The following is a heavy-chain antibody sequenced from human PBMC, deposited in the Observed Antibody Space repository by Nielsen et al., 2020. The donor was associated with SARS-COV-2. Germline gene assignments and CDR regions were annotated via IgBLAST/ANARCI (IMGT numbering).Heavy chain of an antibody. CDR3: AHVSKLYCGGDCETFDI. CDR1: GFSLSTSAVG. Sequence: SGPTLKPTQTLTLTCTFSGFSLSTSAVGVGWIRQPPGKALEWLAVIYWNDDKRYSPSLRSRLTITKDTPKNQVDLSMTNMDPVDTATYYCAHVSKLYCGGDCETFDIWGQGTMVTVSS. D-gene: IGHD2-21*01. CDR2: IYWNDDK. J-gene: IGHJ3*02. V-gene: IGHV2-5*01.